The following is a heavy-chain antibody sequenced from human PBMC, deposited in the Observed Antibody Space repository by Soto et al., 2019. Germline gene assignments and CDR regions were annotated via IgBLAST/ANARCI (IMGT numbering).Heavy chain of an antibody. CDR1: GYTFTSYA. V-gene: IGHV1-3*01. CDR3: AATSLLYYDVLTGYYHFGMDV. J-gene: IGHJ6*02. D-gene: IGHD3-9*01. CDR2: INAGNGNT. Sequence: ASVKVSCKASGYTFTSYAMHWVRQAPGQRLEWMGWINAGNGNTKYSQKFQERVTITRDTSASTAYMELSSLRADDTAVYYCAATSLLYYDVLTGYYHFGMDVWGQGTTVTVSS.